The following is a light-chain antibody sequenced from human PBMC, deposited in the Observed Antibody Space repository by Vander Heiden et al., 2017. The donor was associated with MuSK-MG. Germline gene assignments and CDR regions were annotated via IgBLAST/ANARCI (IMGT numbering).Light chain of an antibody. CDR3: QQRSHWPLIT. Sequence: EVVLTQSPATLSLSPGERATLSCRASENVGGYLAWYQQKPGQAPRLLISDASHRAAGVPARFSGSGSGTDYPLASTSRQLADFAVYYCQQRSHWPLITVGQGTRLEIE. J-gene: IGKJ5*01. V-gene: IGKV3-11*01. CDR1: ENVGGY. CDR2: DAS.